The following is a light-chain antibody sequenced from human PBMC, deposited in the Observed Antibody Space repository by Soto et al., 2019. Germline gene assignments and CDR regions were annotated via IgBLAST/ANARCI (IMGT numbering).Light chain of an antibody. V-gene: IGKV1-17*03. Sequence: DIQMTQSPSSVSASVGDTVTVTCRASQGITTFLAWFRQRPGKVPERLIYGASSLQSGVPSRFSGSGSGTEFTLTISSLQSEDSAGYYCQQYNDWPPLFGQGTKGDIK. CDR2: GAS. CDR1: QGITTF. CDR3: QQYNDWPPL. J-gene: IGKJ1*01.